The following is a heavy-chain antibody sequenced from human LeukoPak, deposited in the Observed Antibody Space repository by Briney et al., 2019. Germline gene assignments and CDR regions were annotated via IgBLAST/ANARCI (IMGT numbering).Heavy chain of an antibody. CDR2: INPNSGGT. V-gene: IGHV1-2*02. D-gene: IGHD3-22*01. Sequence: VASVKVSCKASGYTFTAYYMHWVRQAPGQGLEWMGWINPNSGGTNYAQKFQGRVTMTRDTSISTAYMELSRLRSDDTAVYYCARDLDYYDSSGYGSHAFDVWGQGTMVTVSS. CDR1: GYTFTAYY. J-gene: IGHJ3*01. CDR3: ARDLDYYDSSGYGSHAFDV.